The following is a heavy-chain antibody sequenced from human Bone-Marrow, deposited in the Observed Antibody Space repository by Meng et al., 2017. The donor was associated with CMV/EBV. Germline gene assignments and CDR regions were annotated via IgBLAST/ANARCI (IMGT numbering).Heavy chain of an antibody. CDR3: ARGIVVVNPYYFDY. J-gene: IGHJ4*02. D-gene: IGHD3-22*01. CDR2: ISYDGSNK. Sequence: GESLKISCAASGFTFSSYAMHWVRQAPGKGLEWVAVISYDGSNKYYADSVKGRFTISRDNSKNTLYLQMNSLRAEDTAVYYCARGIVVVNPYYFDYWGQGTLVTGSS. V-gene: IGHV3-30*04. CDR1: GFTFSSYA.